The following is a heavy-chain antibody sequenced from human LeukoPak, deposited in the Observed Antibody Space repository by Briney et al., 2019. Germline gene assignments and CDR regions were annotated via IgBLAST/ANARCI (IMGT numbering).Heavy chain of an antibody. CDR1: GGSISSSSYY. V-gene: IGHV4-39*07. J-gene: IGHJ4*02. CDR3: ARGRPRFSSWHLYYFDY. CDR2: INHSGST. D-gene: IGHD6-13*01. Sequence: SETPSLTCTVSGGSISSSSYYWSWIRQPPGKGLEWIGEINHSGSTNYNPSLKSRVTISVDTSKNQFSLKLSSVTAADTAVYYCARGRPRFSSWHLYYFDYWGQGTLVTVSS.